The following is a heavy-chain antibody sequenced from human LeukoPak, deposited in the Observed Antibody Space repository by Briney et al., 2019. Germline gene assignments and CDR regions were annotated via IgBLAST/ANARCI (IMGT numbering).Heavy chain of an antibody. D-gene: IGHD3-10*01. CDR3: ARLRITDWYYFDY. CDR1: GGSISSGSYY. J-gene: IGHJ4*02. V-gene: IGHV4-61*02. Sequence: SETLSLTCTVSGGSISSGSYYWSWIRQPAGKGLEWIGRIYTSGSTNYNPSLKSRVTISVDTSKNQFSLKLSSVTAADTAVYYCARLRITDWYYFDYWGQGILVTVSS. CDR2: IYTSGST.